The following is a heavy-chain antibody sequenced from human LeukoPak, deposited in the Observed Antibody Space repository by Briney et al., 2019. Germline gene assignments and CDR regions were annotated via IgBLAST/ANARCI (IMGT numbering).Heavy chain of an antibody. CDR1: GFTFSSYS. CDR2: ISSSSSYR. V-gene: IGHV3-21*01. J-gene: IGHJ6*02. Sequence: GGSLRLSCAASGFTFSSYSMNWVRQAPGKGLEWVSSISSSSSYRYYADSVKGRFTISRDNAKNSLYLQMNSLRAEDTAVYYCARELLRITMVRGVIITTYYGMDVWGQGTTVTVSS. D-gene: IGHD3-10*01. CDR3: ARELLRITMVRGVIITTYYGMDV.